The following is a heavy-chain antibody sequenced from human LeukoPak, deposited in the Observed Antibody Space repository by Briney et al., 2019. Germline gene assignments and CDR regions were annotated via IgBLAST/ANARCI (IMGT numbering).Heavy chain of an antibody. CDR3: ARAGYYYDSSGPDY. V-gene: IGHV3-53*01. CDR2: IYSDNT. D-gene: IGHD3-22*01. CDR1: GFTVSSNS. Sequence: PGGSLRLSCTVSGFTVSSNSMSWVRQAPGKGLEWVSFIYSDNTHYSDSVKGRFTISRDNSKNTLYLQMNSLRAEDTAVYYCARAGYYYDSSGPDYWGQGTLVTVSS. J-gene: IGHJ4*02.